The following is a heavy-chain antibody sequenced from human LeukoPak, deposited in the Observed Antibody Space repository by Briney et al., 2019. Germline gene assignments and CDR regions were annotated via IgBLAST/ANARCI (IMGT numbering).Heavy chain of an antibody. Sequence: ASVKVSRKASGYTFTSYDINWVRQATGQGLEWMGWMNPNSGNTGYAQKFQGRVTMTRNTSISTAYMELSSLRSEDTAVYYCARGLSSSWYHYYYGMDVWGQGTTVTVSS. D-gene: IGHD6-13*01. CDR1: GYTFTSYD. CDR2: MNPNSGNT. J-gene: IGHJ6*02. CDR3: ARGLSSSWYHYYYGMDV. V-gene: IGHV1-8*01.